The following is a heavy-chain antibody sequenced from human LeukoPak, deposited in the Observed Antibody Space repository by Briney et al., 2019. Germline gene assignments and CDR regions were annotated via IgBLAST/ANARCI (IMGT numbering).Heavy chain of an antibody. CDR2: INPSGGST. CDR3: ARDRADSIPGSNWFDP. V-gene: IGHV1-46*01. J-gene: IGHJ5*02. CDR1: GYTFTSYY. D-gene: IGHD2-21*01. Sequence: ASVKVSCKASGYTFTSYYMHWVRQAPGQGLEWMGIINPSGGSTSYAQKFQGRVTMTRDMSTSTVYTELSSLRSEDTAVYYCARDRADSIPGSNWFDPWGQGTLVTVSS.